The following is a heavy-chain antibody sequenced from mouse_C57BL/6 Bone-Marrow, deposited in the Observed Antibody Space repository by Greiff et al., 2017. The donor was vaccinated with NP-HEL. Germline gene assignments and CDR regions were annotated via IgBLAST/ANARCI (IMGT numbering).Heavy chain of an antibody. J-gene: IGHJ3*01. V-gene: IGHV2-2*01. CDR2: IWRGGGT. CDR1: GFSFTSYG. Sequence: VQVVESGPGLVQPSQSLSITCTVSGFSFTSYGVHWVRQSPGKGLEWLGVIWRGGGTDYNAAFISRLCISKDNSKSQVFFKMNSLQADDTAIYYCARVPFAYWGQGTLVTVSA. CDR3: ARVPFAY.